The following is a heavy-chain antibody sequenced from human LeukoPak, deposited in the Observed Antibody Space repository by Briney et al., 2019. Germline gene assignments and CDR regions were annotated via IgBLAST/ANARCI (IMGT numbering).Heavy chain of an antibody. CDR3: ARVTYCGGDCYSGRGDYFDY. J-gene: IGHJ4*02. CDR1: GGPFSGCY. Sequence: SETLSLTCAVYGGPFSGCYWSWIRQPPGKGLEWIGEINHSGSTNYNPSLKSRVTISVDTSKNQFSLKLSSVTAADTAVYYCARVTYCGGDCYSGRGDYFDYWGQGTLVTVSS. CDR2: INHSGST. D-gene: IGHD2-21*02. V-gene: IGHV4-34*01.